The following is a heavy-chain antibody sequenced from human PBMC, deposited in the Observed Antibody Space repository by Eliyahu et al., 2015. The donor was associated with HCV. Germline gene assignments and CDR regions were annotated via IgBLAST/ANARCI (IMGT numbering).Heavy chain of an antibody. CDR3: ARAEYENYYYYGMDV. Sequence: QVQLQESGPGLVXPSQTLSLTCTVXGGSIXSGSYYWSWIRQPAGKGLEXXXRIYTSGSTNYNPSLKSRVTISVDTSKNQFSLKLSSVTAADTAVYYCARAEYENYYYYGMDVWGQGTTVTVSS. J-gene: IGHJ6*02. V-gene: IGHV4-61*02. D-gene: IGHD2-2*01. CDR1: GGSIXSGSYY. CDR2: IYTSGST.